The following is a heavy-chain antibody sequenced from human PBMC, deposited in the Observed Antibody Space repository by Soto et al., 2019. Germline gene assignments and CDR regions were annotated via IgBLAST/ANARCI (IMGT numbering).Heavy chain of an antibody. CDR1: GGSFSGYY. V-gene: IGHV4-34*01. CDR2: INHSGST. D-gene: IGHD3-9*01. J-gene: IGHJ5*02. CDR3: ARAKTVYYDILTGYYRGYNWFDP. Sequence: SETLPLTCAVYGGSFSGYYWSWIRQPPGKGLEWIGEINHSGSTNYNPSLKSRVTISVDTSKNQFSLKLSSVTAADTAVYYCARAKTVYYDILTGYYRGYNWFDPWGQGTLVTVSS.